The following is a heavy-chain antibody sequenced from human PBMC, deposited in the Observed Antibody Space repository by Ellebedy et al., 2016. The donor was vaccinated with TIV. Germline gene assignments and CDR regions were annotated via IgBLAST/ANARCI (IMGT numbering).Heavy chain of an antibody. J-gene: IGHJ4*02. CDR3: ATQGPRGFDY. V-gene: IGHV1-8*01. Sequence: ASVKVSCKASGSAFSSYEINWVRQASGQGLEWMGWMNPNSGNTGYDQKLQGRLTLTWNTSINTAYMKLNSLRSEDTAVYYCATQGPRGFDYWGQGTLVSVSS. CDR2: MNPNSGNT. CDR1: GSAFSSYE.